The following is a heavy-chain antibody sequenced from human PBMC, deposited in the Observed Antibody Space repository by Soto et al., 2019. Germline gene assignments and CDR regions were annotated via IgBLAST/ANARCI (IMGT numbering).Heavy chain of an antibody. Sequence: GESLKISCKGSGYRFTSDWIAWVRQMPGQGLEWMGIINPSDSDTRYSPSFQGQVSMSADKSINTAYLQWSSLKASDTAMYYCARQRGANRVSLEYWGQGTPVTVS. V-gene: IGHV5-51*01. CDR1: GYRFTSDW. J-gene: IGHJ4*02. CDR3: ARQRGANRVSLEY. D-gene: IGHD2-21*01. CDR2: INPSDSDT.